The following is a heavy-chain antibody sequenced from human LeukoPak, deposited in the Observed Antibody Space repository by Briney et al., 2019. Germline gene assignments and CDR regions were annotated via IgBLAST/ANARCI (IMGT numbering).Heavy chain of an antibody. D-gene: IGHD3-22*01. V-gene: IGHV3-66*02. CDR2: IYSGGST. CDR1: GFTVSSNY. CDR3: AGDGDDSSGYYLGKIDY. Sequence: GGSLRLSCAASGFTVSSNYMSWVRQAPGKGLEWVSVIYSGGSTYYADSVKGRFTISRDNSKNTLYLQMNSLRAEDTAVYYCAGDGDDSSGYYLGKIDYWGQGTLVTVSS. J-gene: IGHJ4*02.